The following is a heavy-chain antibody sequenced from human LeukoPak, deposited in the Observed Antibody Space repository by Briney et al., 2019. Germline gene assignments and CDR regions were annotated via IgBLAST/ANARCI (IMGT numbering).Heavy chain of an antibody. Sequence: GGSLRLSCGASGFTSSSYWMSWVRQAPGKGLEWVANIKQDGSEKYYVDSVKGRFTISRDNAKNSLYLQMNSLRGEDTAVYYCARGVDIVVVPAAPILMDVWGKGTTVTVSS. J-gene: IGHJ6*04. CDR1: GFTSSSYW. CDR3: ARGVDIVVVPAAPILMDV. D-gene: IGHD2-2*03. V-gene: IGHV3-7*01. CDR2: IKQDGSEK.